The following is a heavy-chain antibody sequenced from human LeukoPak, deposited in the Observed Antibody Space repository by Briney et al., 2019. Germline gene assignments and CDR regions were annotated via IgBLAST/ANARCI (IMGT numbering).Heavy chain of an antibody. V-gene: IGHV3-30*18. CDR1: GFTFSDYG. CDR3: AKDSSTTWFGGDSK. D-gene: IGHD3-10*01. J-gene: IGHJ4*02. Sequence: GGSLRLSCAASGFTFSDYGLHWVRQAPGKGLEWVALISTDGSNKNYADSVKGRFTISRDNSKNTLYLQMNSLRGEDTAVYYCAKDSSTTWFGGDSKWGQGTLVTVSS. CDR2: ISTDGSNK.